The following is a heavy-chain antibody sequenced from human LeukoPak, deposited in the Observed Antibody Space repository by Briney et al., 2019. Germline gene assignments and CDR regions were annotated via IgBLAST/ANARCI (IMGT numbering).Heavy chain of an antibody. CDR3: ARDRVYYDILTGYYSADAFDI. CDR2: ISSSSSTI. J-gene: IGHJ3*02. Sequence: GGSLRLSCAASGFTFSSYEINWVRQAPGKGLEWVSYISSSSSTIYYAGSVKGRFTISRDNAKNSLYLQMNSLRAEDTAVYYCARDRVYYDILTGYYSADAFDIWGQGTMVTVSS. V-gene: IGHV3-48*01. CDR1: GFTFSSYE. D-gene: IGHD3-9*01.